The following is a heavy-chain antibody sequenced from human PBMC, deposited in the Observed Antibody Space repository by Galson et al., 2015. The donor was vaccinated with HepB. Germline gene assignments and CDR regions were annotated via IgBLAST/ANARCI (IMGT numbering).Heavy chain of an antibody. V-gene: IGHV3-48*01. Sequence: SLRLSCAASGFTFSSYSMNWVRQAPGKGLEWVSYISSSSSTIYYADSVKGRFTISRDNAKNSLYLQMNSLRAEDTAVYYCAREVGYYYYYGMDVWGQGTTVTVSS. CDR3: AREVGYYYYYGMDV. CDR2: ISSSSSTI. CDR1: GFTFSSYS. J-gene: IGHJ6*02.